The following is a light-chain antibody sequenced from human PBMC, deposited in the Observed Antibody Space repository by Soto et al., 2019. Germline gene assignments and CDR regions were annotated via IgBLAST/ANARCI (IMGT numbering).Light chain of an antibody. J-gene: IGKJ2*01. Sequence: DIQMTQSPSSVSASVGDRVTITCRASQGISNWLAWYQQKAGKAPKLLIYATSPLQSGVPSRFRGSGSGTEFTLTISSLQPDDVATYYCQQANSFPFTFGQGTKLEIK. CDR1: QGISNW. V-gene: IGKV1-12*01. CDR3: QQANSFPFT. CDR2: ATS.